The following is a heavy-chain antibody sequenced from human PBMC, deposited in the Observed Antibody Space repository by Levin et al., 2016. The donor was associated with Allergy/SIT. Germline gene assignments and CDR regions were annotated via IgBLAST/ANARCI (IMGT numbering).Heavy chain of an antibody. D-gene: IGHD6-19*01. CDR3: ARDRAVAGTKVDAMDV. CDR2: MNPRSGNT. V-gene: IGHV1-8*01. Sequence: ASVKVSCKASGYTFTSYEINWVRQDIGQGLEWMGWMNPRSGNTAYAQKFQGRITMTRNTSTNTAYMELTSLRSEDTAVYYCARDRAVAGTKVDAMDVWGQGTTVTVSS. CDR1: GYTFTSYE. J-gene: IGHJ6*02.